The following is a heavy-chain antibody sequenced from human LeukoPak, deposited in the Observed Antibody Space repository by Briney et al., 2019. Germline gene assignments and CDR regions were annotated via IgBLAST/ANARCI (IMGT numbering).Heavy chain of an antibody. CDR3: ARGTGELAFDI. CDR2: IYYSGTT. J-gene: IGHJ3*02. D-gene: IGHD1-26*01. Sequence: PSETLSLTCTVSDGSISSYYWSWIRQPPGKGLEWIGYIYYSGTTNYNPFLKNRVTISVDTSKNQFSLKLSSVTAADTAVYYCARGTGELAFDIWGQGTMVTVSS. V-gene: IGHV4-59*01. CDR1: DGSISSYY.